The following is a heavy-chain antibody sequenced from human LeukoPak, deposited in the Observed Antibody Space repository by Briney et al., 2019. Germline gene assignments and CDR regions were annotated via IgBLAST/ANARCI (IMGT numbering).Heavy chain of an antibody. D-gene: IGHD2-2*01. Sequence: SETLSPTCTVSGGSIISRYYWSWVRQPPGKGLEWIGNIYYSGSTKYNPSRKSRVVISIDTSKNQFSLKLTSVTAADTAVYYCAREEPLSSTTWPWFDPWGQGTLVTVSS. CDR1: GGSIISRYY. V-gene: IGHV4-59*01. CDR3: AREEPLSSTTWPWFDP. CDR2: IYYSGST. J-gene: IGHJ5*02.